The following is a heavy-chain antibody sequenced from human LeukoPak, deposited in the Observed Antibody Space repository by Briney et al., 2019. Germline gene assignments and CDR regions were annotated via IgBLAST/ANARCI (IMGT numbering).Heavy chain of an antibody. Sequence: PGGSLRLSCEASGLTFSNSWMHWVRQAPGKGLEWVANIKQDGSEKYYVDSVKGRFTISRDNAKNSLYLQMNSLRAEDTAVYYCAREGGGYNWNDEEEYYFDYWGQGTLVTVSS. CDR3: AREGGGYNWNDEEEYYFDY. CDR2: IKQDGSEK. CDR1: GLTFSNSW. V-gene: IGHV3-7*01. J-gene: IGHJ4*02. D-gene: IGHD1-1*01.